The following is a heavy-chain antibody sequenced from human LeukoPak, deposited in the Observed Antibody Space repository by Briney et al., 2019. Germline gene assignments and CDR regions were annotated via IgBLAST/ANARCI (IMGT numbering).Heavy chain of an antibody. J-gene: IGHJ4*02. V-gene: IGHV1-2*02. CDR1: GYTFTGYY. Sequence: ASVKVSCKASGYTFTGYYMHWVRQAPGQGLEWMGWINPNSGGTNYAQKFQGRVSLTRDMSISTAYMELSRLRSDDTAVYYCASPLGMVRGVHFDYWGQGTLVTVSS. CDR2: INPNSGGT. D-gene: IGHD3-10*01. CDR3: ASPLGMVRGVHFDY.